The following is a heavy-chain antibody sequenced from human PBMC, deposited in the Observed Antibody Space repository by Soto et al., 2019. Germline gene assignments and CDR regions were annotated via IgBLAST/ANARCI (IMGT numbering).Heavy chain of an antibody. D-gene: IGHD2-2*01. J-gene: IGHJ3*02. CDR2: ISSSSSYI. CDR3: ARYCSSTSCYHDAFDI. V-gene: IGHV3-21*01. CDR1: GFTFSSYS. Sequence: ESGGGLVKPGGSLRLSCAASGFTFSSYSMNWVRQAPGKGLEWVSSISSSSSYIYYADSVKGRFTISRDNAKNSLYLQMNSLRAEDTAVYYCARYCSSTSCYHDAFDIWGQGTMVTVSS.